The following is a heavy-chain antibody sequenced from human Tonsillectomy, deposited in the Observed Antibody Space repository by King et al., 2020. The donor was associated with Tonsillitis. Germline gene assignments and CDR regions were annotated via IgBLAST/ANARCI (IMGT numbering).Heavy chain of an antibody. CDR3: ARQIGVVSWYH. Sequence: VQLVESGGGLVQPGESLILSCAASGFTFSHDWMHWVRLAPGKGLVWVSRTNIDGSTTNYADSVNGRFTISRDNAKSTLYLQMNSLRAEDTAVYYCARQIGVVSWYHWGQGTLVTVSS. J-gene: IGHJ5*02. CDR1: GFTFSHDW. D-gene: IGHD3-3*01. V-gene: IGHV3-74*01. CDR2: TNIDGSTT.